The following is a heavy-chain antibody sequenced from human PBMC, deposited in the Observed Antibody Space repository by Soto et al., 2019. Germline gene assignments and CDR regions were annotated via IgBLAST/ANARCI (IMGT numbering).Heavy chain of an antibody. Sequence: HPAGSPIRSCAASGFTCSSYGMSWVRQAPWKGLEWVSAISGSGGSTYYADSVKGRFTISRENYKNTLYLQMNSLRAEETAVYYCAKVAVAGIYFQHWGQGTLVAVSS. D-gene: IGHD6-19*01. CDR3: AKVAVAGIYFQH. J-gene: IGHJ1*01. CDR1: GFTCSSYG. CDR2: ISGSGGST. V-gene: IGHV3-23*01.